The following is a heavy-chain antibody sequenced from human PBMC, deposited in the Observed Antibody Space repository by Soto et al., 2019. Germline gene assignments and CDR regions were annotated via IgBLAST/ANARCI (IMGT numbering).Heavy chain of an antibody. D-gene: IGHD6-13*01. Sequence: ASVKVSCKASGGTFSSYAISWVRQAPGQGLEWMGGIIPIFGTANYAQKVQGRVTITADESTSTAYMELSSLRSEDTAVYYCAGSHSSSYYYYYYGMDVWGQGTTVTVSS. CDR2: IIPIFGTA. V-gene: IGHV1-69*13. CDR1: GGTFSSYA. CDR3: AGSHSSSYYYYYYGMDV. J-gene: IGHJ6*02.